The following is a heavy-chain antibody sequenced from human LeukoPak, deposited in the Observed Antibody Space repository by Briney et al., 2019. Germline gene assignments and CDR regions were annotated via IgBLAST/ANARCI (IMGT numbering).Heavy chain of an antibody. CDR1: GFTFSSYG. V-gene: IGHV3-30*02. Sequence: GGSLRLSCAASGFTFSSYGMHWVRQAPGKGLEWVAFIRYDGSNKYYADSVKGRFTISRDNSKSTLYLQMNSLRAEDTAVYYCAKDGSGSRPYYYYMDVWGKGTTVTVSS. CDR2: IRYDGSNK. CDR3: AKDGSGSRPYYYYMDV. J-gene: IGHJ6*03. D-gene: IGHD1-26*01.